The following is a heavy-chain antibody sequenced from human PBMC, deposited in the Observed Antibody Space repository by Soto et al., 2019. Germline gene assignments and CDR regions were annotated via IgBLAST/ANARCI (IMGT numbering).Heavy chain of an antibody. CDR3: AKEEVTMVRGVIKDYYGMDV. V-gene: IGHV3-30*18. J-gene: IGHJ6*01. CDR1: GFTFSSYG. Sequence: GGSLRLSCAASGFTFSSYGMHWVRQAPGKGLEWVAVISYDGSNKYYADSVKGRFTISRDNSKNTLYLQMNSLRAGDTAVYYCAKEEVTMVRGVIKDYYGMDVWGQGTTVTVSS. CDR2: ISYDGSNK. D-gene: IGHD3-10*01.